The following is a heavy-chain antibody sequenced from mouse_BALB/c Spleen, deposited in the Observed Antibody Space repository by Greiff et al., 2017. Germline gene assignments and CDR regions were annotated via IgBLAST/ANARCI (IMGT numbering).Heavy chain of an antibody. V-gene: IGHV6-6*02. J-gene: IGHJ2*01. CDR3: TRWGSPYFDY. CDR1: GFTFSNYW. Sequence: EVKLEESGGGLVQPGGSMKLSCVASGFTFSNYWMNWVRQSPEKGLEWVAEIRLKSNNYATHYAESVKGRFTISRDDSKSSVYLKMNNLRAEDTGIYYCTRWGSPYFDYWGQGTTLTVSS. CDR2: IRLKSNNYAT.